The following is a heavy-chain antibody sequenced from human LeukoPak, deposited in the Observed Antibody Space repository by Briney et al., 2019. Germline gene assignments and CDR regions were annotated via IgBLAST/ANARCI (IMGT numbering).Heavy chain of an antibody. Sequence: SQTLSLTCTVSGGFISSYYWSWIRHPPAKGLEWIGYIYYSRTTEYNPSLKRQVTISADTSKNQFSRKLNSVTAADTAVYYCVRRQWELQYFDLWGRGTLVAVSS. D-gene: IGHD1-26*01. J-gene: IGHJ2*01. V-gene: IGHV4-59*01. CDR2: IYYSRTT. CDR3: VRRQWELQYFDL. CDR1: GGFISSYY.